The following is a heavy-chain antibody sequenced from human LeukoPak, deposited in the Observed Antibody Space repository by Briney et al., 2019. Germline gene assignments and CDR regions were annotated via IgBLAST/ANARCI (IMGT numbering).Heavy chain of an antibody. Sequence: PSETLSLTCAVSGGSISSGGYSWSWIRQPPGKGLEWIGYIYHSGSTYYNPSLKSRVTISVDRSKNQFSLKLSSVTAADTAVYYCASSGYSGRGRPLDPWGQGTLVTVSS. V-gene: IGHV4-30-2*01. J-gene: IGHJ5*02. CDR2: IYHSGST. D-gene: IGHD5-12*01. CDR3: ASSGYSGRGRPLDP. CDR1: GGSISSGGYS.